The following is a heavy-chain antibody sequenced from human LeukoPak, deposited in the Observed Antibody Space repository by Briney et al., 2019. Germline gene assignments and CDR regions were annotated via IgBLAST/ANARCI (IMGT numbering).Heavy chain of an antibody. V-gene: IGHV3-30-3*01. CDR2: ISYDGNDK. CDR1: GFTLNSYA. CDR3: AKDRDLAAAAYYLDY. Sequence: PGKSLRLSCAASGFTLNSYAILWVRQAPGKGLEWMTVISYDGNDKYYADSVRGRFTISRDNSKNTLYLQMNSLRAEDTAVYCCAKDRDLAAAAYYLDYWGQGTLVTVSP. J-gene: IGHJ4*02. D-gene: IGHD6-13*01.